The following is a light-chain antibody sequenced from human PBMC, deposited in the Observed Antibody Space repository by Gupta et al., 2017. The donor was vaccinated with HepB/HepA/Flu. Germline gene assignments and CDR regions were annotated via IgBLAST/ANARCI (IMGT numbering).Light chain of an antibody. CDR3: GTWDSSLSAVV. CDR1: SSNIGNNY. V-gene: IGLV1-51*02. Sequence: QPPSVSAAPGQKVTISCSGSSSNIGNNYVSWYQQLPGTAPKLLIYENNKRPSGIPDRFSGSKSGTSATLGITGLQTGDEADYYCGTWDSSLSAVVFGGGTKLTVL. CDR2: ENN. J-gene: IGLJ2*01.